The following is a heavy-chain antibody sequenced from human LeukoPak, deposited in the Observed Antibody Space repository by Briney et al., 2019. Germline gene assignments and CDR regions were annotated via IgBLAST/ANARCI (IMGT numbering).Heavy chain of an antibody. D-gene: IGHD1-26*01. V-gene: IGHV1-69*05. CDR1: GGTFSSYA. CDR2: IIPIFGTA. Sequence: SVKVSCKASGGTFSSYAISWVRQAPGQGLEWVGRIIPIFGTANYAQKFQGRVTITTDESTSTAYMELSSLRSEDTAVYYCARGLWELHAFDIWGQGTMVTVSS. CDR3: ARGLWELHAFDI. J-gene: IGHJ3*02.